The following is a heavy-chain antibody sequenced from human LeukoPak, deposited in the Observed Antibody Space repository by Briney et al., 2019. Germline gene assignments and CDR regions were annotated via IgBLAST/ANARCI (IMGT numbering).Heavy chain of an antibody. CDR3: ASGGLVSRYLDH. CDR1: GSSISSSTW. Sequence: SETLSLTCAVSGSSISSSTWWTWVHQPPGKRLEWIGEVFYSGSTNSNPSLKSRLTMSVDESKHEFSLKLTSVTAADTAVYYCASGGLVSRYLDHWGQGTLVTVSP. CDR2: VFYSGST. J-gene: IGHJ4*02. V-gene: IGHV4-4*02. D-gene: IGHD3-9*01.